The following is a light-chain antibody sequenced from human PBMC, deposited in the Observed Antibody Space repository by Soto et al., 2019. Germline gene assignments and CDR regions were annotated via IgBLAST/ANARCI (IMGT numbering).Light chain of an antibody. V-gene: IGKV1-5*01. CDR3: QQYTKTNNPWM. Sequence: DIQVTQSPPTLSASVGDRVTITCRASQTISTWMAWYQQKPGKAPKLLVYDASTLQSGVASRFSGSGSGTEFTLLISGLQPDDSATYYCQQYTKTNNPWMFGQGTKVEI. CDR1: QTISTW. CDR2: DAS. J-gene: IGKJ1*01.